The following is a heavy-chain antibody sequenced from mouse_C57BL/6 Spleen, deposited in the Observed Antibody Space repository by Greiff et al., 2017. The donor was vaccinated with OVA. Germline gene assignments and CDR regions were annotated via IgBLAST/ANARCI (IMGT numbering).Heavy chain of an antibody. Sequence: VKLMESGPGLVQPSQSLSIPCTVSGFSLTSYGVHWVRQSPGKGLEWLGVIWRGGSTDYNAAYMSRLSITKDNSKSQVFFNMNSLQADDTAIYYCAKYNDYDRMDYWGQGTSVTVSS. CDR3: AKYNDYDRMDY. J-gene: IGHJ4*01. CDR2: IWRGGST. V-gene: IGHV2-5*01. CDR1: GFSLTSYG. D-gene: IGHD2-4*01.